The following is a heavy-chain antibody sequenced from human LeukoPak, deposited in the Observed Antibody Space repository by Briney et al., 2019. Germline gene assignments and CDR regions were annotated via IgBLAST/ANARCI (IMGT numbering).Heavy chain of an antibody. CDR1: GFTFSSYE. CDR3: ARVFSVAGPY. J-gene: IGHJ4*02. D-gene: IGHD6-19*01. Sequence: GGSLRLSCAASGFTFSSYEMNWVHQAPEKGLEWVSYISSSGSTIYYADSVKGRFTISRDNAKNSLYLQMNSLRAEDSAVYYCARVFSVAGPYWGQGTLVTVSS. CDR2: ISSSGSTI. V-gene: IGHV3-48*03.